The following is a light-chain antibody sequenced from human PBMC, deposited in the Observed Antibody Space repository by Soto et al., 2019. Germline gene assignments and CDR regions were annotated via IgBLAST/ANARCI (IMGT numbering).Light chain of an antibody. V-gene: IGKV3-20*01. Sequence: EIVLTQSPCTLSLSPGGRATRSCRTSQSVSSSYLAWYQKRPGQAPRLLIYGASSRATAIPDRFSGSGSGTHSTLTISRLEPEDFAVYYCQHYGTSPLTLGPGT. J-gene: IGKJ3*01. CDR1: QSVSSSY. CDR3: QHYGTSPLT. CDR2: GAS.